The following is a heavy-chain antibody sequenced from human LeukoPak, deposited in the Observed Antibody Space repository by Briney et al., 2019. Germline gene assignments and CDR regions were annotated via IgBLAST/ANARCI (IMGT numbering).Heavy chain of an antibody. V-gene: IGHV1-69*05. J-gene: IGHJ5*02. D-gene: IGHD3-3*01. CDR1: GGTFSSYA. Sequence: TVKVSCRASGGTFSSYAISWVRQAPGQGLEWMGGIIPIFGTANYAQKFQGRVTITTDESTSTAYMELSSLRSEDTAVYYCARDIGGINNWFDPWGQGTLVTVSS. CDR2: IIPIFGTA. CDR3: ARDIGGINNWFDP.